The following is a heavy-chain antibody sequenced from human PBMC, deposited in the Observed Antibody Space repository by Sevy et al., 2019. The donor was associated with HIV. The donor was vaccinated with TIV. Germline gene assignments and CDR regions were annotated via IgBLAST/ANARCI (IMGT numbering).Heavy chain of an antibody. V-gene: IGHV4-4*07. J-gene: IGHJ6*03. CDR3: ARDVAIRGVFPTFYYHYYMDV. CDR2: IDTRGDT. D-gene: IGHD3-10*01. CDR1: GASISNYY. Sequence: SETLSLTCTVSGASISNYYWSWIRQPAGKGLEWIGRIDTRGDTRYNPYLKGRVTLSLDTSQNHFSLKLTSVIAADTAVYYCARDVAIRGVFPTFYYHYYMDVWGKGTTVTVSS.